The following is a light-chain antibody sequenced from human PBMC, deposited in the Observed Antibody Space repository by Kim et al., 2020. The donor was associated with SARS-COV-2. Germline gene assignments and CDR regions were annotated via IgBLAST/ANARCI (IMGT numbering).Light chain of an antibody. V-gene: IGKV3-20*01. Sequence: SPVERATRSCRASQGVSSRYLAWYQQNPGQAPRLLIYGASSRATGIPDRFSGSGSGTDFTLTISTLEPEDFAVYYCQQYGNSPPYTFGQGTKLEI. CDR3: QQYGNSPPYT. J-gene: IGKJ2*01. CDR1: QGVSSRY. CDR2: GAS.